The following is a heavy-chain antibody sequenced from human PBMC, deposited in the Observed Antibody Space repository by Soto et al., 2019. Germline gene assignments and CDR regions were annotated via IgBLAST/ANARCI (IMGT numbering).Heavy chain of an antibody. Sequence: GGSLRLSCAASGFTFSDYYMSWIRQAPGKGLEWVSYISSSSSYTNYADSVKGRFISSRDNSKNTLYLLMNRLTTEDIGIYFCAKIALVGSFGFELARDYWGQGILVTVSS. CDR1: GFTFSDYY. V-gene: IGHV3-11*03. D-gene: IGHD3-10*01. CDR2: ISSSSSYT. J-gene: IGHJ4*02. CDR3: AKIALVGSFGFELARDY.